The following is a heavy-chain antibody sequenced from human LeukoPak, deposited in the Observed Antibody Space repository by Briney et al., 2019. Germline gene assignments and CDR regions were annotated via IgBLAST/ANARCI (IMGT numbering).Heavy chain of an antibody. D-gene: IGHD2-2*01. V-gene: IGHV1-69*06. Sequence: ASVKVSCKAFGGSFSSEAISWVRQAPGQGLEWMGGIIPIFGTANYAQKLQGRVTMTEDTSTDTAYMELSSLRSEDTAVYYCATGGVVVVPAATATPFDLWGRGTLVTVSS. CDR2: IIPIFGTA. J-gene: IGHJ2*01. CDR3: ATGGVVVVPAATATPFDL. CDR1: GGSFSSEA.